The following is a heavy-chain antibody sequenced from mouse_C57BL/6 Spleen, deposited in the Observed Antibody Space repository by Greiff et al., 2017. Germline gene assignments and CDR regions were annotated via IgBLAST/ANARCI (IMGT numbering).Heavy chain of an antibody. Sequence: EVKLEESGGGLVKPGGSLKLSCAASGFTFSDYGMHWVRQAPEKGLEWVAYISSGSSTIYYADTVKGRFTISIDNAKNTLFLQMTSLRSEDTAMYYCARSSWGDYDPFAYWGQGTLVTVSA. CDR3: ARSSWGDYDPFAY. V-gene: IGHV5-17*01. CDR2: ISSGSSTI. CDR1: GFTFSDYG. D-gene: IGHD2-4*01. J-gene: IGHJ3*01.